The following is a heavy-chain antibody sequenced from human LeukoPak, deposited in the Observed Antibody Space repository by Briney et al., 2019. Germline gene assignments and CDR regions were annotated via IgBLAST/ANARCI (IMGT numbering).Heavy chain of an antibody. D-gene: IGHD6-13*01. V-gene: IGHV1-2*02. Sequence: ASVKVSCKASGYTFTGYYMHWVRQAPGQGLEWMGWINPNSGGTNYAQKFRDRVTMTRDASTSTVYMELSSLKSDDTAVYYCARVTSSSWYSYFDYWGQGTLVIVSS. CDR1: GYTFTGYY. CDR2: INPNSGGT. J-gene: IGHJ4*02. CDR3: ARVTSSSWYSYFDY.